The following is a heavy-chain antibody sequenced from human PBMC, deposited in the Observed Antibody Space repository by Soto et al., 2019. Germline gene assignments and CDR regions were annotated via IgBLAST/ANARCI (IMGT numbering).Heavy chain of an antibody. V-gene: IGHV1-8*01. CDR3: ALVGYCSGGSCYADAFDI. J-gene: IGHJ3*02. CDR1: GYTFTSYD. CDR2: MNPNSGNT. D-gene: IGHD2-15*01. Sequence: GASVKVSCKASGYTFTSYDINWVRQATGQGLEWMGWMNPNSGNTGYAQKFQGRVTMTRNTSISTAYMELSSLRSEDTAVYYCALVGYCSGGSCYADAFDIWGQGTMVTVSS.